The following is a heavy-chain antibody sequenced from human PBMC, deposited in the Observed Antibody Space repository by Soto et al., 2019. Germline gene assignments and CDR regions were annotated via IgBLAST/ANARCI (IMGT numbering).Heavy chain of an antibody. V-gene: IGHV3-30*18. Sequence: GGSLRLSCAASGFTFSSYGMHWVRQAPGKGLEWVAVISYDGSNKYYADSVKGRFTISRDNSKNTLYLQMNSLRAEDTAVYYCAKALFQGLSLGDGMDVWGQGTTVTVSS. CDR3: AKALFQGLSLGDGMDV. CDR1: GFTFSSYG. D-gene: IGHD3-16*02. J-gene: IGHJ6*02. CDR2: ISYDGSNK.